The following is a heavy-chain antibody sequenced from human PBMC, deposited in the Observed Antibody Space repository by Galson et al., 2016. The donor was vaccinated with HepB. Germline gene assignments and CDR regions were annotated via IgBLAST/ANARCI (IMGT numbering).Heavy chain of an antibody. CDR3: ARHECRGSDCFSAYDF. V-gene: IGHV5-51*01. J-gene: IGHJ3*01. D-gene: IGHD2-21*02. CDR2: VYPGNSEI. CDR1: GYRFANYW. Sequence: QSGAEVKKPGESLKISCTGSGYRFANYWIGWVRQMPGNGLESMGIVYPGNSEIRYSPSFQGQVTISADKSITTVYLQWNSLKASDSAIYYCARHECRGSDCFSAYDFWGQGTVVTVSS.